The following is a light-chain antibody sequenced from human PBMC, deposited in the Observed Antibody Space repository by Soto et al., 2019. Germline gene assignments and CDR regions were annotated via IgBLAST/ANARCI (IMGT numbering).Light chain of an antibody. CDR2: EVS. CDR1: SSDVGSYNL. J-gene: IGLJ1*01. CDR3: CSYAGSSLYV. Sequence: QSVLTQPASVSGSPGQSITISCTGTSSDVGSYNLVSWYQQHPSKAAKLVIYEVSKRPSGVSNRFSGSKSGNTASLTISGLQAEDEADYYCCSYAGSSLYVFGTGTKVTVL. V-gene: IGLV2-23*02.